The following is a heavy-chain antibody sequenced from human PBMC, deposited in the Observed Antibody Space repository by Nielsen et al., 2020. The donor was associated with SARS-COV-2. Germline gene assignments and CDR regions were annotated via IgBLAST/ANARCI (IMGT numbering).Heavy chain of an antibody. J-gene: IGHJ6*02. V-gene: IGHV1-46*01. CDR2: IYPSVGST. CDR3: ATTFAIFGEVRMDV. CDR1: GYSLTSYD. D-gene: IGHD3-3*01. Sequence: ASVKVSCKASGYSLTSYDMHWVRQAPGQGLEWMGVIYPSVGSTIYAQKFQGRVTMTEDTSTDTAYMELSSLRSEDTAVYYCATTFAIFGEVRMDVWGQGTAVTVSS.